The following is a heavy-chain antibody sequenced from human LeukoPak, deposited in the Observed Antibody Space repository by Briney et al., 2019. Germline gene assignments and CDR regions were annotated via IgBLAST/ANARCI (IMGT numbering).Heavy chain of an antibody. CDR2: ISGSGGIT. V-gene: IGHV3-23*01. Sequence: PGGSLRLSCAASGFTFSNYAMSWVRQAPGKGLEWVSVISGSGGITYYEDSVKGRFTISRDNSKNTLYLQMNSLRAEDTAVYYCAKDLSVAARPYYFDYWGQGTLVTVSS. J-gene: IGHJ4*02. CDR3: AKDLSVAARPYYFDY. D-gene: IGHD6-6*01. CDR1: GFTFSNYA.